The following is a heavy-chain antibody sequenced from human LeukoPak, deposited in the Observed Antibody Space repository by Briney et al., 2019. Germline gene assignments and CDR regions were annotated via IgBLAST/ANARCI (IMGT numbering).Heavy chain of an antibody. CDR1: GFTFSDFW. D-gene: IGHD1-26*01. CDR3: ARGYGSYNRGDY. V-gene: IGHV3-7*03. J-gene: IGHJ4*02. Sequence: GGSLRLSCAAAGFTFSDFWMSWVRQAPGKGLEWVAIIKQDGSEKYYVDSVKGRFTISRDNAKNSLYLQMNSLRAEDTALYHCARGYGSYNRGDYWGQGTLVTVSS. CDR2: IKQDGSEK.